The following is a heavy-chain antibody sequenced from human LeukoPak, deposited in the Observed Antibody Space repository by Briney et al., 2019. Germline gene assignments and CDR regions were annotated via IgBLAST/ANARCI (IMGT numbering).Heavy chain of an antibody. CDR3: ARWSVAASFDY. V-gene: IGHV4-4*02. J-gene: IGHJ4*02. D-gene: IGHD6-19*01. Sequence: SGTLSPTCAVSGGSISSSNWWSWVRQPPGKGLEWIGEIYHSGSTNYNPSLKSRVTISVDTSKNQFSLKLSSVTAADTAVYYCARWSVAASFDYWGQGTLVTVSS. CDR2: IYHSGST. CDR1: GGSISSSNW.